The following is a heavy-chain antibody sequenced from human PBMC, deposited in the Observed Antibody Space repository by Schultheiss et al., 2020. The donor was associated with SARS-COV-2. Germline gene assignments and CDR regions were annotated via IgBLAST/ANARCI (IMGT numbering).Heavy chain of an antibody. D-gene: IGHD2-15*01. CDR3: ARGAGRQVLLEYHYYGMGV. Sequence: SETLSLTCTVSGGSISSGNYYWSWIRQAPGKGLEWIGYIYYSGSTYYSTSLKSRLTMSLDSSKNQFSLRLISVTAADTAVYYCARGAGRQVLLEYHYYGMGVWGQGTTVTVSS. CDR2: IYYSGST. J-gene: IGHJ6*02. V-gene: IGHV4-30-4*01. CDR1: GGSISSGNYY.